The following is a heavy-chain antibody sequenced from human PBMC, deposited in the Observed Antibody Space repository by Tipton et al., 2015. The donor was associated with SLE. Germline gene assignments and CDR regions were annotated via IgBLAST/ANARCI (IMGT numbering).Heavy chain of an antibody. CDR1: GYTFTSYG. CDR3: ARSPGPAGEGDAFDI. Sequence: QSGAEVKKPGASVKVSCKASGYTFTSYGISWVRQAPGQGPEWMGWISAYNGNTNYAQKLQGRVTMTTDTSTITAYMELRSRRSDDTAVEYCARSPGPAGEGDAFDIWGQGTMVTVSS. V-gene: IGHV1-18*01. D-gene: IGHD3-16*01. J-gene: IGHJ3*02. CDR2: ISAYNGNT.